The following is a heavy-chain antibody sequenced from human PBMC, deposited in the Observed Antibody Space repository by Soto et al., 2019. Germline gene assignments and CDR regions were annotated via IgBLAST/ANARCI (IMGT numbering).Heavy chain of an antibody. D-gene: IGHD1-26*01. CDR1: GYRFSTYW. CDR3: ARSTSGNYYGMDV. J-gene: IGHJ6*02. CDR2: VFPADSNT. V-gene: IGHV5-51*03. Sequence: GEFLKISCKGSGYRFSTYWIGWVRQMPGQGLEWMGIVFPADSNTRYSPSFQGQVTISADKSISTAYLQWNSLQASDTATYYCARSTSGNYYGMDVWGQGTTVTVSS.